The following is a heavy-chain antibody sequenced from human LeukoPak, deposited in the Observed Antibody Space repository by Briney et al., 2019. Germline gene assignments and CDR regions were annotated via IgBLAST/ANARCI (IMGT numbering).Heavy chain of an antibody. D-gene: IGHD6-13*01. CDR3: ARGIANYLGY. Sequence: GGSLRLSCAASGFTFSSYAMHWVRQAPGKGLEWVAVISYDGSNKYYADSVKGRFTISRDNSKNTLYLQMNSLRAEDTAVCYCARGIANYLGYWGQGTLVTVSS. V-gene: IGHV3-30-3*01. CDR1: GFTFSSYA. J-gene: IGHJ4*02. CDR2: ISYDGSNK.